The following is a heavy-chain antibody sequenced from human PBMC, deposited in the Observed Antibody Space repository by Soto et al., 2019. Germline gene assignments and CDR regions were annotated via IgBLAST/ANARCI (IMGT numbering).Heavy chain of an antibody. CDR2: INPSGGYT. CDR3: ARGGGIVVATAPYDH. J-gene: IGHJ4*02. D-gene: IGHD2-21*02. V-gene: IGHV1-46*03. CDR1: GYTFTSYY. Sequence: QVQLVQSGAEVKKPGASVKVSCKASGYTFTSYYMNWVRQAPGEGLEWLGIINPSGGYTTYAQRFLGRDPITSDTSTSKVHMELGSLTSEDTAVYYCARGGGIVVATAPYDHWGQGTLVTVSS.